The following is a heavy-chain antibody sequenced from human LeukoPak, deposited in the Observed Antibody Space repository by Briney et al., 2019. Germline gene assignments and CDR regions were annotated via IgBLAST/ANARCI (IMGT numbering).Heavy chain of an antibody. V-gene: IGHV3-15*01. D-gene: IGHD3-22*01. Sequence: GGSLRLSYAASGFTFSNAWMSWVRQAPGKGLEWVGRIKSKTDGGTTDYAAPVKGRFTISRDDSKNTLYLQMNSLKTEDTAVYYCTTDSSGYYYYYYGMDVWGQGTTVTVSS. J-gene: IGHJ6*02. CDR1: GFTFSNAW. CDR3: TTDSSGYYYYYYGMDV. CDR2: IKSKTDGGTT.